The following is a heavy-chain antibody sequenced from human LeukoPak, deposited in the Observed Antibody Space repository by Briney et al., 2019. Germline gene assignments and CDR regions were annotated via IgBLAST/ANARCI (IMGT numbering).Heavy chain of an antibody. D-gene: IGHD4-17*01. V-gene: IGHV4-59*01. Sequence: SETLSLTCTVSGAFIGSYFWSWIRQPPGKGPEWIGYIYYGGGTNYNPSFESPITISVDTSKNRISLNLTSVTASDTAIYYCARERGDYDSDNWFDSWGQGTLVTVSS. CDR1: GAFIGSYF. CDR3: ARERGDYDSDNWFDS. CDR2: IYYGGGT. J-gene: IGHJ5*01.